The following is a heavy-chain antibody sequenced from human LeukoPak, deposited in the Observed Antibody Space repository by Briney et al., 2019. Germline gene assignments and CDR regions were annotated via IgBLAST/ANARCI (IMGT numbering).Heavy chain of an antibody. D-gene: IGHD3-3*01. CDR3: ARGSPITIFGVVQRYMDV. CDR1: GGTFSSYA. Sequence: GASVKVSCKASGGTFSSYAISWVRQAPGQGLEWMGGIIPIFGTANYAQKFQGRVTITTDESTSTAYMELSSLRSEDTAVYYCARGSPITIFGVVQRYMDVWGKGTTVTVSS. J-gene: IGHJ6*03. CDR2: IIPIFGTA. V-gene: IGHV1-69*05.